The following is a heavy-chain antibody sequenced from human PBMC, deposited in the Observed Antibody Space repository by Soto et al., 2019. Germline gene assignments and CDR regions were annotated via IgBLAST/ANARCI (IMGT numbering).Heavy chain of an antibody. CDR1: GYSFTDYW. V-gene: IGHV5-51*01. CDR2: IYPGDSDI. J-gene: IGHJ6*02. Sequence: PGESLKISCQASGYSFTDYWIGWVRQMPGKGLEWMGIIYPGDSDIRYSPSFQGQVTISADKSISTAYLQWSSLKASDTAMYYCARFNGPLYVGYYYDMDVWGQGTTVTVS. CDR3: ARFNGPLYVGYYYDMDV. D-gene: IGHD3-16*01.